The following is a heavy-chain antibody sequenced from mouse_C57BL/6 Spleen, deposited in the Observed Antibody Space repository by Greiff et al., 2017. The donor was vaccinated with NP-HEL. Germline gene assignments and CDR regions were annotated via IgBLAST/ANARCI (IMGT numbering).Heavy chain of an antibody. Sequence: VQLQQSGAELVRPGTSVKVSCKASGYAFTNYLIEWVKQRPGQGLEWIGVINPGSGGTNYNEKLKGKATLTADKSSSTAYMQLSSLTSEDSAVYFCARWDVGFDYWGQGTTLTVSS. V-gene: IGHV1-54*01. CDR1: GYAFTNYL. J-gene: IGHJ2*01. D-gene: IGHD4-1*01. CDR3: ARWDVGFDY. CDR2: INPGSGGT.